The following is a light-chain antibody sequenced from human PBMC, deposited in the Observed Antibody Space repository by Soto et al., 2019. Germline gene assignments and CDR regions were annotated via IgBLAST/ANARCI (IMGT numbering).Light chain of an antibody. CDR1: QSVSSY. V-gene: IGKV3-11*01. J-gene: IGKJ3*01. Sequence: EIVLTQSPATLSLSPGERATLSCRASQSVSSYLAWYQQKPGQAPRLLIYDASNRATGIPARFSGSGSGTDFTLTISSLEPEDFAVYYCHQRNNWPPLFTFGPGTKVDIK. CDR3: HQRNNWPPLFT. CDR2: DAS.